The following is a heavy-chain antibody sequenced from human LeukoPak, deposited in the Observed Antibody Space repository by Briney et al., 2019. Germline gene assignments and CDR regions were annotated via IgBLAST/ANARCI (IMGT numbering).Heavy chain of an antibody. D-gene: IGHD6-19*01. Sequence: SETVSLTCTVSGGSISSSSYYWGWIRQPPGKGLEWIGSIYYSGSTYYNPSLKSRVTISVDTSKNQFSLKLSSVTAADTAVYYCASQWLRYYGMDVWGQGTTVTVSS. CDR2: IYYSGST. CDR1: GGSISSSSYY. J-gene: IGHJ6*02. V-gene: IGHV4-39*07. CDR3: ASQWLRYYGMDV.